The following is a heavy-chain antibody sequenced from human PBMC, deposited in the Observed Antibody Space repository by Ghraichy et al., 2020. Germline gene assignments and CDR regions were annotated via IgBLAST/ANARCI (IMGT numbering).Heavy chain of an antibody. J-gene: IGHJ2*01. Sequence: SLRLSCVASGFTFSSYSMNWVRQAPGKGLEWVSYIDTVKRSTIYYAGSVRGRFTISRDNGRNSLYLQMNSLRDEDTAVYYCARKGASCGGDCYLDFDLWGRGTLVTVSS. CDR1: GFTFSSYS. V-gene: IGHV3-48*02. CDR3: ARKGASCGGDCYLDFDL. D-gene: IGHD2-21*02. CDR2: IDTVKRSTI.